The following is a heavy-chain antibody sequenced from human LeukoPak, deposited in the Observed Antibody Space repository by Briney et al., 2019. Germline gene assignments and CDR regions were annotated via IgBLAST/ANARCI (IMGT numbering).Heavy chain of an antibody. CDR3: AKDQLTYYFDSSGYYPLAY. Sequence: GGSLRLSCAASGFTFISYGMHWVRQAPGKGLEWVAFIRYDGSNKYYADSVEGRFTISRGNSKNTLYLQMNSLRAEDTAVYYCAKDQLTYYFDSSGYYPLAYWGQGTLVTVSS. J-gene: IGHJ4*02. D-gene: IGHD3-22*01. CDR1: GFTFISYG. V-gene: IGHV3-30*02. CDR2: IRYDGSNK.